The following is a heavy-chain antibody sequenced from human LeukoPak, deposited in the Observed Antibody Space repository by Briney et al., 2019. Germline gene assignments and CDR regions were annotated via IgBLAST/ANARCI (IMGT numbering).Heavy chain of an antibody. D-gene: IGHD2-8*02. Sequence: GGSLRLSCEASGFAISTYGVTWVRQAPGKGLEWVSGISGGSGSTHYADSVKGRFTISLDNHKNTLYLQMNSLRDEDTAIYYCATYRRVLLPFVSWGQGTLVTVSS. V-gene: IGHV3-23*01. CDR3: ATYRRVLLPFVS. CDR1: GFAISTYG. CDR2: ISGGSGST. J-gene: IGHJ5*02.